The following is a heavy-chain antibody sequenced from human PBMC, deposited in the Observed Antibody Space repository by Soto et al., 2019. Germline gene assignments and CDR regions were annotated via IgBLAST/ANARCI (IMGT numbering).Heavy chain of an antibody. CDR3: AKDKPGVRWALAWFDP. D-gene: IGHD3-10*01. Sequence: EVQLLESGGGLVQPGGSLRLSCAASGFTFSSYAMSWVRQAPGKGLEWVSAISGSGGSTYYADSVKGRFTISRDNSKNTLYLQMNSLRAEDTAVYYCAKDKPGVRWALAWFDPRGQGTLVTVSS. J-gene: IGHJ5*02. CDR2: ISGSGGST. V-gene: IGHV3-23*01. CDR1: GFTFSSYA.